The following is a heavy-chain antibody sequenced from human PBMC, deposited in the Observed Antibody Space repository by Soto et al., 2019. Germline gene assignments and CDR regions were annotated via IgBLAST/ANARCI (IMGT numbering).Heavy chain of an antibody. CDR1: GYSFVSYW. CDR2: IYPGDSDT. CDR3: ARTDGYEIEY. J-gene: IGHJ4*02. V-gene: IGHV5-51*01. D-gene: IGHD5-12*01. Sequence: PGESLKISCQGSGYSFVSYWITWVRQMPGKGLEWMGSIYPGDSDTTYSPSFQGQVTMSVEKSITTVYLQCSSLKASDTAMYYCARTDGYEIEYWGQGTLVTVSS.